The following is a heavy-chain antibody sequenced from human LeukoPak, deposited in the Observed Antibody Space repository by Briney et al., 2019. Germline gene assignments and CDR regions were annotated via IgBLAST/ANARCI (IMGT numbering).Heavy chain of an antibody. CDR1: GFTFSSYA. Sequence: PGGSLRLSCAASGFTFSSYAMSWVRQAPGKGLEWVSAISGSGGSTYYADSVKGRLTISRDNSKNTLYLQMNSLRAEDTAVYYCARDRSSSAAPSLTYWGQGTLVTVSS. D-gene: IGHD6-13*01. V-gene: IGHV3-23*01. J-gene: IGHJ4*02. CDR2: ISGSGGST. CDR3: ARDRSSSAAPSLTY.